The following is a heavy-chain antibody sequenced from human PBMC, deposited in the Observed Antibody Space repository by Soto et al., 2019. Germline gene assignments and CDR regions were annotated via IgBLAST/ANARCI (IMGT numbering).Heavy chain of an antibody. D-gene: IGHD1-7*01. CDR1: GFNFDNYG. V-gene: IGHV3-30*18. CDR3: AKDRVGGTFSTPLAF. CDR2: ITYDGSFQ. Sequence: GGSLRLSCQSAGFNFDNYGMHCVRHSPGKGLEWVAVITYDGSFQYYADSVKGRFTISRDNSKNTLSLHLNTLKPEDTAVYHCAKDRVGGTFSTPLAFLGQGTLGTVSS. J-gene: IGHJ4*02.